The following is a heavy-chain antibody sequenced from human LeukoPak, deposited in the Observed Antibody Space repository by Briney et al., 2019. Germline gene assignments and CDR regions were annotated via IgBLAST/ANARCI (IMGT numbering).Heavy chain of an antibody. D-gene: IGHD1-26*01. J-gene: IGHJ6*02. CDR1: GFTFSSYW. V-gene: IGHV3-74*01. CDR2: INSDGSST. CDR3: ARVNGGSFDLAYYGMDV. Sequence: PGGSLRLSCAASGFTFSSYWMHWVRQAPGKGLVWVPRINSDGSSTSYADSVKGRFTISRDNAKNTLYLQMNSLRAEDTAVYYCARVNGGSFDLAYYGMDVWGQGTTVTVSS.